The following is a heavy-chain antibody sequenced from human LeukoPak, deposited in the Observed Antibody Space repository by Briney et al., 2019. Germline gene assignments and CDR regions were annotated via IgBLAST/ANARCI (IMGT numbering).Heavy chain of an antibody. J-gene: IGHJ4*02. V-gene: IGHV4-39*07. D-gene: IGHD1-26*01. CDR1: GGSISSSSYY. Sequence: SETLSLTCTVSGGSISSSSYYWGWIRQPPGKGLEWIGEIYHSGSTNYNPSLKSRVTISVDKSKNQFSLKLSSVTAADTAVYYCAKAYHSIVGATTDYWGQGTLVTVSS. CDR2: IYHSGST. CDR3: AKAYHSIVGATTDY.